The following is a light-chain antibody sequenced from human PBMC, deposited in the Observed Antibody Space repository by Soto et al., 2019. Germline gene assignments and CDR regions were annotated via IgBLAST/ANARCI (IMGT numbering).Light chain of an antibody. Sequence: IMLTQSPSTLYFSPGDRATLSSRASQSVSSSYIAWYQQKPGQAPRLLIYGASSRATGIPDRFSGSGSGTDFTLTISRLEPEDFAVYYCQQYGDSLWTFGQGTKVDI. V-gene: IGKV3-20*01. J-gene: IGKJ1*01. CDR3: QQYGDSLWT. CDR2: GAS. CDR1: QSVSSSY.